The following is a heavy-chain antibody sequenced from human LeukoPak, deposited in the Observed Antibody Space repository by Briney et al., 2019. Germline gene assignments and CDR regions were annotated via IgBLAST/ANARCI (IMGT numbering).Heavy chain of an antibody. V-gene: IGHV3-64*01. CDR2: ISSNGGST. Sequence: GGSLRLSCAASGFTSSSYAMHWVRQAPGKGLEYVSAISSNGGSTYYANSVKGRFTISRDNSKNTLYLQMGSLRAEDMAVYYCNGRVAGLDYWGQGTLVTVSS. CDR3: NGRVAGLDY. D-gene: IGHD6-19*01. CDR1: GFTSSSYA. J-gene: IGHJ4*02.